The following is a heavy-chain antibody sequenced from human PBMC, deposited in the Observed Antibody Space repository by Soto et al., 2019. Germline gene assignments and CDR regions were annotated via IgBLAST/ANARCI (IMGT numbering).Heavy chain of an antibody. V-gene: IGHV1-69*19. CDR3: AREVQVHTPAFGY. J-gene: IGHJ4*02. CDR1: GGTFNTYA. CDR2: ISPMFGAA. D-gene: IGHD3-10*01. Sequence: QVQLVQSGAEMKKPGSSVKVSCQSSGGTFNTYAMNWVRQAPGQGPEWMGDISPMFGAANYAPKFQGRVTITADESTGTSYMLLSSLTSEDTALYFCAREVQVHTPAFGYWGQGTLVTVSS.